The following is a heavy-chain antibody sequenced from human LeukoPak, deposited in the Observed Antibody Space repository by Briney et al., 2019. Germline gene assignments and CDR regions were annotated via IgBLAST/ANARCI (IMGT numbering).Heavy chain of an antibody. V-gene: IGHV4-59*11. D-gene: IGHD6-6*01. J-gene: IGHJ4*02. CDR3: ARAYSSSSGRPFDY. Sequence: SSETLPLTCSVSGGSISSHYWSWIRQPPGKELEWIGYIYYTGTTNYKPSLKSRVTISVDTSKNQFSLNLTSVTAADTAVYYCARAYSSSSGRPFDYWGQGTLVTVSS. CDR2: IYYTGTT. CDR1: GGSISSHY.